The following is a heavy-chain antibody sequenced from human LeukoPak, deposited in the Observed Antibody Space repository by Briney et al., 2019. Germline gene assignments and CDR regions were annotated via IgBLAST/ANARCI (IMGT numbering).Heavy chain of an antibody. V-gene: IGHV1-2*02. CDR3: ARLTTTVTSFDY. D-gene: IGHD4-17*01. CDR2: INPNSGGT. J-gene: IGHJ4*02. CDR1: GYTFTGYY. Sequence: ASVKVSCKASGYTFTGYYMHWVRQAPGQGLEGMGWINPNSGGTNYAQKFQGRVTMTRDTSISTAYMEMSRLRFDDTAVYYCARLTTTVTSFDYWGQGTLVTVSS.